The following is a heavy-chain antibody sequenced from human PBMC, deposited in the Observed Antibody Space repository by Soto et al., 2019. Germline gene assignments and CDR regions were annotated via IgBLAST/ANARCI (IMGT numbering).Heavy chain of an antibody. J-gene: IGHJ4*02. CDR2: IFSTDEK. V-gene: IGHV2-26*01. CDR3: ARVYCSDGSCYNDY. Sequence: QVTLKESGPVLVKPTETLTLTCTVSGFSLSNARMGVSWIRQPPGQALEWLAHIFSTDEKSYSTSLKSRLTISKNTSKSQVVLTMTNMDPVDTATYYCARVYCSDGSCYNDYWGQGTLVTVSS. CDR1: GFSLSNARMG. D-gene: IGHD2-15*01.